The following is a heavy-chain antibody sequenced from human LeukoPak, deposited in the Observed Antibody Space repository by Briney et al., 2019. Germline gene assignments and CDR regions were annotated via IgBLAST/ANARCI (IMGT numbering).Heavy chain of an antibody. V-gene: IGHV3-23*01. CDR1: GFTFSSYA. J-gene: IGHJ4*02. D-gene: IGHD6-19*01. Sequence: GGSLRLSCAASGFTFSSYAMSWVRQAPGKGLEWVSAISGSGGSTYYADSVKGRFTISRDNAKNSLYLQMNSLRAEDTAVYYCARDSSGSAYYFDYWGQGTLVTVSS. CDR3: ARDSSGSAYYFDY. CDR2: ISGSGGST.